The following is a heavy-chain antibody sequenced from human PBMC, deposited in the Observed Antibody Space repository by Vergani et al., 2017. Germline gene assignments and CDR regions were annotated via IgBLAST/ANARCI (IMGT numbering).Heavy chain of an antibody. CDR3: ARGGQTGDPEGY. CDR2: IYYSGST. Sequence: QVQLQQWGAGLLKPSETLSLTCAVYGGSFSGYYWSWIRQPPGKGLEWIGYIYYSGSTNYNPSLKSRVTISVDTSKNQFSLKLSSVTAADTAVYYCARGGQTGDPEGYWGQGTLVTVSS. D-gene: IGHD7-27*01. V-gene: IGHV4-34*11. J-gene: IGHJ4*02. CDR1: GGSFSGYY.